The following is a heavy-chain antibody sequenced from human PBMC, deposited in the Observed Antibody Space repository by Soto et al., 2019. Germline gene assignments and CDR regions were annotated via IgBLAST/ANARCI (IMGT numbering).Heavy chain of an antibody. D-gene: IGHD2-21*01. J-gene: IGHJ4*02. Sequence: TSETLSLTCTVSGGSISSGDSYWSCIRQPPGKGLAWIGYIYYSGSTYYNPSLKSRFTIAVDTSENQFSLKLSSVTAADTAVYYRARAGPLWFNFDYWGQGTLLTVSS. V-gene: IGHV4-30-4*01. CDR1: GGSISSGDSY. CDR3: ARAGPLWFNFDY. CDR2: IYYSGST.